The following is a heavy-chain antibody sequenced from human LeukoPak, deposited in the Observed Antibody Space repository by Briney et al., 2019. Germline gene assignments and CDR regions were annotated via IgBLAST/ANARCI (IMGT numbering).Heavy chain of an antibody. CDR3: AREEFPLDAFDI. CDR1: GYNFDNYG. V-gene: IGHV1-18*01. CDR2: ISPYSGNT. Sequence: GASVKVSCKSSGYNFDNYGIGWVRQAPGQGLEWMGWISPYSGNTNYGQKLQGRVTMTTDTSTNTAYMELRRLSLDDTAIYYCAREEFPLDAFDIWGQGTMVTVSS. J-gene: IGHJ3*02. D-gene: IGHD3-10*01.